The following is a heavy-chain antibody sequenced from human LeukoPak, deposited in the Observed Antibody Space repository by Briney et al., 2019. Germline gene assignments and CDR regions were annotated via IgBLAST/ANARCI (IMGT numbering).Heavy chain of an antibody. Sequence: ASVKVSCKASGYTFTGYYMHWVRQAPGQGLEWMGWINPNSGGTNYAQKFQGRVTMTRDTSISTAYMELSRLRSDDTAVYYCARVGVYSGYDYEYFDYWGQGTLVTVSS. CDR2: INPNSGGT. CDR1: GYTFTGYY. CDR3: ARVGVYSGYDYEYFDY. D-gene: IGHD5-12*01. J-gene: IGHJ4*02. V-gene: IGHV1-2*02.